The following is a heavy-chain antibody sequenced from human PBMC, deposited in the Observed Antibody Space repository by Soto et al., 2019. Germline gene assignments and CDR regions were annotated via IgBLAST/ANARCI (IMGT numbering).Heavy chain of an antibody. J-gene: IGHJ6*02. V-gene: IGHV3-48*02. CDR1: GFTFSSYA. Sequence: GGSLRLSCAASGFTFSSYAIHWVRQAPGKGLEWVSYISSSSSTIYYADSVKGRFTISRDNAKNSLYLQMNSLRDEDTAVYYCARDSGGGNGSYYYYYGMDVWGQGTTVTV. CDR3: ARDSGGGNGSYYYYYGMDV. CDR2: ISSSSSTI. D-gene: IGHD2-8*02.